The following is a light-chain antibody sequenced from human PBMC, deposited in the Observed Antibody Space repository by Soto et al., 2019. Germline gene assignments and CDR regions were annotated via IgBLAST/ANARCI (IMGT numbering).Light chain of an antibody. V-gene: IGLV1-47*01. CDR2: KYY. J-gene: IGLJ1*01. CDR3: AAWDDSLSGLV. Sequence: QSGLTQPPSASGTPGQRVTISCSGSSSNIGSNYVYWYQQLPGTAPKLLIYKYYQRPSGVPDRFSGSKSGTSASLAISGLRSEDEADYSCAAWDDSLSGLVFGTGTKLTVL. CDR1: SSNIGSNY.